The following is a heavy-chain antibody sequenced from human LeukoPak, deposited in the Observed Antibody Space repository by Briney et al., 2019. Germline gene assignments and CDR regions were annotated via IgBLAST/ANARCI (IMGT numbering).Heavy chain of an antibody. CDR2: IYYSGST. J-gene: IGHJ4*02. CDR1: GGSISSGGYY. V-gene: IGHV4-31*03. Sequence: PSETLSLTCTVSGGSISSGGYYWSWIRQHPGKGLEWIGYIYYSGSTYYNPSLKSRVTISVDTSKNQFSLKLSSVTAADTAVYYCAKVKVSTGGYDILTGLPPDYWGQGTLVTVSS. D-gene: IGHD3-9*01. CDR3: AKVKVSTGGYDILTGLPPDY.